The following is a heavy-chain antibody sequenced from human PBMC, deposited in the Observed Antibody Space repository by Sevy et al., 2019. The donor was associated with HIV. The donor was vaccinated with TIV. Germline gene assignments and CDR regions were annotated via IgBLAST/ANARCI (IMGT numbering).Heavy chain of an antibody. J-gene: IGHJ4*02. D-gene: IGHD3-22*01. V-gene: IGHV3-15*07. Sequence: GGSLRLSCAASGVTFSSYGIHWVRQAPGKGLEWVGRIKSKYDGGTTDYAAPVKGRCTVSRDDSKNTVYLQMNSLKAEDTAIYYCATGGYYFDYWGQGTLVTVSS. CDR1: GVTFSSYG. CDR3: ATGGYYFDY. CDR2: IKSKYDGGTT.